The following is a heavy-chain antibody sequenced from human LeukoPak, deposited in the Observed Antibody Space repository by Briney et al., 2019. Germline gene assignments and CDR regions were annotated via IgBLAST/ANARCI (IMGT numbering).Heavy chain of an antibody. V-gene: IGHV3-9*01. CDR3: AKAGHTAMVSPSWFDP. CDR2: ISWNSGSI. J-gene: IGHJ5*02. D-gene: IGHD5-18*01. Sequence: GGSLRLSCAASGFTFDDYAMHWVRQAPGKGLEWVSGISWNSGSIGYADSVKGRFTISRDNAKNSLYLQMNSLRAEDTALYYCAKAGHTAMVSPSWFDPWGQGTLVTVSS. CDR1: GFTFDDYA.